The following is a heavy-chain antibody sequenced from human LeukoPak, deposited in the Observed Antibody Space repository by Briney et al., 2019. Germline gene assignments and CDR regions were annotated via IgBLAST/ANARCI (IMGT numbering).Heavy chain of an antibody. CDR1: GYIFTSYD. V-gene: IGHV1-8*03. CDR3: ARLGELSSDDY. Sequence: ASVKVSCKASGYIFTSYDINWVRQATGQGPEWMGWMNPNSGNTGYAQKFRGRVSITRNTSISTAYMELSSLISEDTAVYYCARLGELSSDDYWGQGTPVTVSS. D-gene: IGHD3-16*02. J-gene: IGHJ4*02. CDR2: MNPNSGNT.